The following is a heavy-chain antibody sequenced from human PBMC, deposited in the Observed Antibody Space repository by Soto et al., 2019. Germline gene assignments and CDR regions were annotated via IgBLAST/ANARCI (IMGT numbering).Heavy chain of an antibody. V-gene: IGHV1-69*12. CDR1: GGTFSNHA. J-gene: IGHJ3*02. CDR3: AREVEADGTFREDVFDI. D-gene: IGHD6-13*01. CDR2: IIPIFTTT. Sequence: QVQLVQSGAEVKKPGSSVKVSCKASGGTFSNHAINWVRQAPGQGLEWMGRIIPIFTTTNYAQNFQGRVTITADESTITAYMELTSLKHDDTAVYYCAREVEADGTFREDVFDIWGQGTMVTVSS.